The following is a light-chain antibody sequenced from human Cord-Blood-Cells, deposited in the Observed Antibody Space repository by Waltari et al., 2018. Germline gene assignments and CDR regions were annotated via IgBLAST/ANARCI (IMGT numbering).Light chain of an antibody. Sequence: DIQMTQSPSTLSASVGDRVTITCRASQSISSWLAWYQQKPGKAPKLRIYDASSLESGVPARFSGSGSWTEFTLTISSLQPDDFATYYCQQYNSYGTFGQGTKVEIK. J-gene: IGKJ1*01. CDR3: QQYNSYGT. V-gene: IGKV1-5*01. CDR1: QSISSW. CDR2: DAS.